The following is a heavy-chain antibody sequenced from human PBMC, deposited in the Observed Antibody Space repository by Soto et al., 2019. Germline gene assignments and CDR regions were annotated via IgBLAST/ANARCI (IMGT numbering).Heavy chain of an antibody. CDR3: AQTLRGGGEDY. Sequence: QVQLVQSGAEVKKPGSSVKVSCKASGGTFSSYAISWVRQAPGQGLEWMGGIIPIFGTANYAQKFQGRITITAEESTSTAYMEVGSRGFGDTAVYFCAQTLRGGGEDYWGQGTLVTVSS. V-gene: IGHV1-69*01. CDR2: IIPIFGTA. J-gene: IGHJ4*02. D-gene: IGHD3-16*01. CDR1: GGTFSSYA.